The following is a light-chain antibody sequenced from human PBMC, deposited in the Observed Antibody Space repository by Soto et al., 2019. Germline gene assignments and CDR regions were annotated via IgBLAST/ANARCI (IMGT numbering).Light chain of an antibody. CDR2: GAS. Sequence: EIVMTQSPATLSVSPGERATLSCRASQSVSRTLAGYQQKPGQAPRLLIYGASTRATGIPARFSGGGSGTEFTLTISSLQSEDFADYHCPQYKYWPPWTFGHGTTVELK. CDR3: PQYKYWPPWT. V-gene: IGKV3-15*01. J-gene: IGKJ1*01. CDR1: QSVSRT.